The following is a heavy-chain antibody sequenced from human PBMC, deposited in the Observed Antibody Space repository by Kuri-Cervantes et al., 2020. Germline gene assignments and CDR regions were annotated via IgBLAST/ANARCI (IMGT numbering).Heavy chain of an antibody. Sequence: SVKVSCKASGFTFTSSAVQWVRQARGQRLEWIGWIVVGSGNTNYAQKFQERVTITRDMSTSTAYMELSSLRFEDTAVYYCAAESLGSVRPGFDPWGQGTLVTVSS. CDR1: GFTFTSSA. D-gene: IGHD3-16*01. CDR3: AAESLGSVRPGFDP. CDR2: IVVGSGNT. J-gene: IGHJ5*02. V-gene: IGHV1-58*01.